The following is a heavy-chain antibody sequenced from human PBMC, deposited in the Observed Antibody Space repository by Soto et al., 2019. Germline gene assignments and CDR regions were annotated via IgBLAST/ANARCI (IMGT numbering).Heavy chain of an antibody. J-gene: IGHJ6*02. V-gene: IGHV4-31*03. CDR1: GVSISSGGSY. CDR2: IYYSGAT. CDR3: AASCVSCGGCNYYGMDF. Sequence: QVQLQESGPGLVKPSPTLSLTCTVSGVSISSGGSYWYWIRQNPGKCMEWTGYIYYSGATYYNPSLKSRVTISVDTSKNQFSLKLSSLTAADTAVYYCAASCVSCGGCNYYGMDFWGQGTTVTVSS. D-gene: IGHD2-21*01.